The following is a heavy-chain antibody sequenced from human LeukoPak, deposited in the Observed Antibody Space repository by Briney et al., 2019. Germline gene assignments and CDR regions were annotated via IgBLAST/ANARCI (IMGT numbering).Heavy chain of an antibody. CDR2: ISAYNGNT. CDR3: ARVRNYYGSGSYYNRHDY. Sequence: ASVKVSCKASGYTFTSYGISWVRQAPGQGLEWMGRISAYNGNTNYAQKLQGRVTMTTDTSTSTAYMELRSLRSDDTAVYYCARVRNYYGSGSYYNRHDYWGQGTLVTVSS. D-gene: IGHD3-10*01. J-gene: IGHJ4*02. V-gene: IGHV1-18*01. CDR1: GYTFTSYG.